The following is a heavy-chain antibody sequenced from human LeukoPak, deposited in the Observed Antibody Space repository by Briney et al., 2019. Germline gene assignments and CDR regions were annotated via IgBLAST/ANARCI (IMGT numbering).Heavy chain of an antibody. CDR2: IKEDGSEK. V-gene: IGHV3-7*03. D-gene: IGHD4-23*01. J-gene: IGHJ4*02. CDR3: ARGPVGTLDYYFDY. CDR1: GFTFSSYW. Sequence: PGGSLRLSCAASGFTFSSYWMSWVRQAPGKGLEWVANIKEDGSEKRDVDSVKGRFTISRDNAKSSLYLQMNSLRAEDTALYYCARGPVGTLDYYFDYWGQGTLVTVSS.